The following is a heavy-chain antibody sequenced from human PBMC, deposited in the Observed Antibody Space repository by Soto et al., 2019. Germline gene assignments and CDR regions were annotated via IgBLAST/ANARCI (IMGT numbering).Heavy chain of an antibody. CDR2: IIPIFGTA. D-gene: IGHD3-3*01. V-gene: IGHV1-69*01. J-gene: IGHJ6*02. CDR3: ARSARGFVVVIYYYYYGMDV. Sequence: QVQLVQSGAEVKKPGSSVKVSCKASGGTFSSYAISWVRQAPGQGLEWMGGIIPIFGTANYAQKFQGRVTIIADESTSTAYMELSSLRSEDTAVYYCARSARGFVVVIYYYYYGMDVWGQGTTVTVSS. CDR1: GGTFSSYA.